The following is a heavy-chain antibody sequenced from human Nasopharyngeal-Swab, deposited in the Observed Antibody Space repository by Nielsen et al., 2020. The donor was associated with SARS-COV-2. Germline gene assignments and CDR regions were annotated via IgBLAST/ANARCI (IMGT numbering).Heavy chain of an antibody. Sequence: ASVKVSCKASGYTFTGYYMHWVRQAPGQGLEWMGRINPNSGGTNYAQKFQGRVTMTRDTSISTAYMELSRLRSDDTAVYYCARLSLLIPYNYYGMDVWGQGTTVTVSS. CDR3: ARLSLLIPYNYYGMDV. D-gene: IGHD2-21*01. CDR1: GYTFTGYY. V-gene: IGHV1-2*06. J-gene: IGHJ6*02. CDR2: INPNSGGT.